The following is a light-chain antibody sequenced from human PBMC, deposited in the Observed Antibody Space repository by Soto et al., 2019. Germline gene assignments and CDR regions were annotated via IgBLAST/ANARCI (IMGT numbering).Light chain of an antibody. V-gene: IGKV4-1*01. CDR3: QQYYSTPYS. Sequence: DFVMTQSPDSLAVSLGERSTINCMSSQSLLYSSNNKNYLAWYQQKPGQPPELLLYWASTRQSGVPDRFSGSGSGTDFTLTISSLQAEDVAVYYCQQYYSTPYSFGQGTKLVIK. CDR1: QSLLYSSNNKNY. CDR2: WAS. J-gene: IGKJ2*01.